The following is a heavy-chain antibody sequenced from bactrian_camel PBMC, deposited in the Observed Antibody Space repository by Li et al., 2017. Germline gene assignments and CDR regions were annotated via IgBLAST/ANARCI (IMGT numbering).Heavy chain of an antibody. D-gene: IGHD4*01. J-gene: IGHJ4*01. Sequence: DVQLVESGGGSVQPGGSLRLSCAASGFIVSRYDMSWVRQAPGKGLEWVSDINSGGGSTYYADSVKGRFAISRDDAKNTVYLQLSSLKTEDMARYYCAKASGAYNDYDPRIPYEYNYWGQGTQVTVS. CDR1: GFIVSRYD. V-gene: IGHV3S40*01. CDR3: AKASGAYNDYDPRIPYEYNY. CDR2: INSGGGST.